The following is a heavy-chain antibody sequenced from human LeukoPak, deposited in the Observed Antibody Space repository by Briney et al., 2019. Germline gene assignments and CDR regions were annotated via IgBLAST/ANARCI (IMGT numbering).Heavy chain of an antibody. D-gene: IGHD6-13*01. Sequence: GESLKISCQGSTYRFTSYWIGWVRQMPGKGLEWMGIIYPGDSDTRYSPSFQGQVTISADKSISTAYLQWSSLKASDTATYYCVRGSTPWQQVALDYWGQGTLVTVSS. CDR1: TYRFTSYW. J-gene: IGHJ4*02. CDR3: VRGSTPWQQVALDY. V-gene: IGHV5-51*01. CDR2: IYPGDSDT.